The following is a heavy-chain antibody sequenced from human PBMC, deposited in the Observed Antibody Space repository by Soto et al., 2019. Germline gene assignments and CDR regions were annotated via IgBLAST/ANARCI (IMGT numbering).Heavy chain of an antibody. V-gene: IGHV4-30-4*01. CDR3: ARDRSNSPDYFDF. D-gene: IGHD6-6*01. CDR1: GDSISSDDHY. Sequence: PSETLSLTCTVSGDSISSDDHYWTWIRQPPGKGLEWIGYIYYTGRTSYNPSLRSRISMSVDTSKNHFSLELSSVSAADTAVYYCARDRSNSPDYFDFWGQGTLVTVSS. J-gene: IGHJ4*02. CDR2: IYYTGRT.